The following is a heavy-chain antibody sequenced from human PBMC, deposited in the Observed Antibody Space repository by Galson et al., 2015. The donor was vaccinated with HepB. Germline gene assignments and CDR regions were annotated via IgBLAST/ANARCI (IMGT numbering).Heavy chain of an antibody. CDR3: ARADIVVVPARYYYYGMDV. Sequence: SLRLSCAASGFTFSSYEMNWVRQAPGKGLEWVSYISSSGSTIYYADSVKGRFTISSDNAKNSLYLQMNSLRAEDTAVYYCARADIVVVPARYYYYGMDVWGQGTTVTVSS. J-gene: IGHJ6*02. V-gene: IGHV3-48*03. D-gene: IGHD2-2*01. CDR1: GFTFSSYE. CDR2: ISSSGSTI.